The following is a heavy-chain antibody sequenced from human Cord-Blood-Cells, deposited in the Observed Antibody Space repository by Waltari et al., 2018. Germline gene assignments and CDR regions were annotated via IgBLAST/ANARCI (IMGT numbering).Heavy chain of an antibody. CDR1: GGSFTGYY. J-gene: IGHJ4*02. D-gene: IGHD1-26*01. V-gene: IGHV4-34*01. CDR3: ARQVKVGATDY. CDR2: INHSGST. Sequence: QVQLQQWGAGLLKPSETLSLTCAVYGGSFTGYYWSWIRRPPGKGLEWIGEINHSGSTNYNPSLKSRVTISVDTSKNQFSLKLSSVTAADTAVYYCARQVKVGATDYWGQGTLVTVSS.